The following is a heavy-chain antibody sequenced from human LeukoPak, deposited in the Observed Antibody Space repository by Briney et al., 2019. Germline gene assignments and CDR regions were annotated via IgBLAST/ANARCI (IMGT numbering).Heavy chain of an antibody. CDR2: IYSGGST. V-gene: IGHV3-66*01. CDR1: GFTVSSNY. Sequence: PGGSLRLSCAASGFTVSSNYMSWVRHAPGKGLELVSVIYSGGSTYYADSVKGRFTISRDNSKNTLYLQMNSLRAEDTAVYYCARNVLLWFGGDSYYFDYWGQGTLVTVSS. D-gene: IGHD3-10*01. J-gene: IGHJ4*02. CDR3: ARNVLLWFGGDSYYFDY.